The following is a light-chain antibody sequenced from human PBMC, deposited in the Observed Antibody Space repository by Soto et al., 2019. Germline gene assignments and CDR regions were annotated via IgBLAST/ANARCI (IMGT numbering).Light chain of an antibody. CDR1: QSISTW. J-gene: IGKJ2*01. CDR3: QQYNSYTT. Sequence: DIQMTRSPSTLSASVGDRVTITCRASQSISTWLAWYQQKPGKAPKLLIYDASSLQSGVPSRFSGHGSGTDFTLTISSLQPDDFATYYCQQYNSYTTFGQGTKLEIK. V-gene: IGKV1-5*01. CDR2: DAS.